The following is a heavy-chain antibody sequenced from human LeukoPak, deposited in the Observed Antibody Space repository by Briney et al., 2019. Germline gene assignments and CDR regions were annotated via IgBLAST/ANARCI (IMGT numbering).Heavy chain of an antibody. D-gene: IGHD1-26*01. Sequence: PGRSLRLSCAASGFTFSSYGMHWVRQAPGKGLEWVAVIWYDGSNKYYADSVKGRFTISRDNSKNTLYLQMNSLRAEDTAVYYCAREWEPNVFDYWGQGTLVTVSS. V-gene: IGHV3-33*01. J-gene: IGHJ4*02. CDR1: GFTFSSYG. CDR2: IWYDGSNK. CDR3: AREWEPNVFDY.